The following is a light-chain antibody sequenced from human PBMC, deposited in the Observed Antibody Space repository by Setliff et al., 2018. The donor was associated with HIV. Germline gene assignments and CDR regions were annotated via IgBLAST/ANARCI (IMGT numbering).Light chain of an antibody. CDR3: SSYTSSSTYV. J-gene: IGLJ1*01. CDR1: SSDVGGYNY. CDR2: DVS. Sequence: QSVLAQPASVSGSPGQSITISCTGSSSDVGGYNYVSWFQQHPGKAPKLMTSDVSNRPSGVSIRFSGSKSGNTASLTISGLQAEDEADYYCSSYTSSSTYVFGSGTKVTVL. V-gene: IGLV2-14*03.